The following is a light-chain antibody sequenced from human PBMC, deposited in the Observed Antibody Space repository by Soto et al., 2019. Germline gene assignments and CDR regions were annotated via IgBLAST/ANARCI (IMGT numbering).Light chain of an antibody. CDR1: QSVGTN. CDR3: QQYNAWPT. V-gene: IGKV3-15*01. J-gene: IGKJ2*01. CDR2: GAS. Sequence: EVVMTQFPATLSVSPGEKATLSCRASQSVGTNLVWYQQKPGQAPWLLIYGASTRATGVPARFSGSGSGTEFTLTIRSLQSEDFAVYWCQQYNAWPTFGQGTKL.